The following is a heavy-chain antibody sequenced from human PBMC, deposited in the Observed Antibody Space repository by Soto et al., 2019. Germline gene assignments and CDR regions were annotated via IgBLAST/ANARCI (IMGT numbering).Heavy chain of an antibody. CDR2: IYYIGST. CDR1: GGSISSGGYY. V-gene: IGHV4-31*03. Sequence: PSETLSLTCTVSGGSISSGGYYWNWIRQHPGKGLEWIGYIYYIGSTYYNPSLKSRVTISLDTSKIQFSLKLSSVTAADTAVYYCARSVFPWGQGTLVTVSS. CDR3: ARSVFP. J-gene: IGHJ5*02.